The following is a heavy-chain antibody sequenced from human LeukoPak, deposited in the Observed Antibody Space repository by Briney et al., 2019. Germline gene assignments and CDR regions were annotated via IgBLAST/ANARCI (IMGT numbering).Heavy chain of an antibody. D-gene: IGHD1-26*01. CDR1: GGSISSYY. V-gene: IGHV4-34*01. J-gene: IGHJ4*02. CDR2: INHSGST. CDR3: ARGRGVWSEYYFDY. Sequence: PSETLSLTCTVSGGSISSYYWSWIRQPPGKGLEWIGEINHSGSTNYNPSLKSRVTISVDTSKNQFSLKLSSVTAADTAVYYCARGRGVWSEYYFDYWGQGTLVTVSS.